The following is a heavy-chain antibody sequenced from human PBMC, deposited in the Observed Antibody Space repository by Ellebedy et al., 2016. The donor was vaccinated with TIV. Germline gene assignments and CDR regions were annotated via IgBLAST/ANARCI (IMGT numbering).Heavy chain of an antibody. V-gene: IGHV3-21*01. J-gene: IGHJ6*02. CDR3: SRKVPAPTTVPQNWYFDL. D-gene: IGHD4-17*01. CDR2: ISGSSTYI. CDR1: GFTFSSYT. Sequence: PGGSLRLSCAASGFTFSSYTMNRVRQAPGKGLEWVSSISGSSTYIYYADSVKGRFAISRDNAKNSLYLQMNSLRAEDTAVYYCSRKVPAPTTVPQNWYFDLWGQGTTVTVSS.